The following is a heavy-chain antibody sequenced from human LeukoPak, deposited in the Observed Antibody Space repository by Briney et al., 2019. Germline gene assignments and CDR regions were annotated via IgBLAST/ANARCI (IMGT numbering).Heavy chain of an antibody. CDR2: IWYDGSNK. V-gene: IGHV3-33*01. J-gene: IGHJ4*02. CDR3: ARDKVAYCGGDCYSWGFDY. CDR1: GFTFSSYG. D-gene: IGHD2-21*02. Sequence: PGGSLRLSCAASGFTFSSYGMHWVRQAPGKGLEWVAVIWYDGSNKYYADSVKGRFTISRDNSKNTLYLQMNSLRAGDTAVYYCARDKVAYCGGDCYSWGFDYWGQGTLVTVSS.